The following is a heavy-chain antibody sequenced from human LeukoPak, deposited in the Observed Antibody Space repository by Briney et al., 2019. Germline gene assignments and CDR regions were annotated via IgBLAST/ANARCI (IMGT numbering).Heavy chain of an antibody. CDR1: GYTFTIYD. CDR2: MNLKSGNT. V-gene: IGHV1-8*01. J-gene: IGHJ4*02. Sequence: VKVSCKASGYTFTIYDINWVRQAAGQGLEWMGWMNLKSGNTGHAQKFQGRVTITRDTSISTAYMELSSLTSDDTAVYYCARAYGDLDYWGQGTLVTVSS. D-gene: IGHD4-17*01. CDR3: ARAYGDLDY.